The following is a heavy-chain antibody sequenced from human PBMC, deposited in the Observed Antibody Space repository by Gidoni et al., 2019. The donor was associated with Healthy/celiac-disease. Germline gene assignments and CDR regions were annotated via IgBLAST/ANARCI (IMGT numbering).Heavy chain of an antibody. J-gene: IGHJ4*02. CDR2: ISSSSSYI. Sequence: EVQLVESGGGLVKPGGSLRLSCAASGFTFSRDSMNWVRQAPGQGLEWVSSISSSSSYIYYADSVKGRFTISRDNAKNSLYLQMNSLRAEDTAVYYCARAQMGDIVVVVAALDYWGQGTLVTVSS. V-gene: IGHV3-21*01. CDR3: ARAQMGDIVVVVAALDY. D-gene: IGHD2-15*01. CDR1: GFTFSRDS.